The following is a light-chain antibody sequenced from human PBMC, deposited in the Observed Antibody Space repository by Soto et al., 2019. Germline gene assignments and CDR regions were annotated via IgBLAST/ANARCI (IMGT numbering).Light chain of an antibody. CDR1: QSVSSY. J-gene: IGKJ1*01. CDR3: QQYGSSPPWT. V-gene: IGKV3-20*01. CDR2: GAS. Sequence: IVLTQSPATLSLSPGERATLSCRASQSVSSYLAWYQQKPGQAPRLLIYGASSRPTGIPDRFSGSGSGTDFTLTISRLEPEDFAVYYCQQYGSSPPWTFGQGTKVDIK.